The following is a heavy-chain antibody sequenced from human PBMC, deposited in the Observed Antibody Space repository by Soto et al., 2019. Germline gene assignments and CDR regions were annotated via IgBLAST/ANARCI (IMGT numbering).Heavy chain of an antibody. CDR3: AREEYSGSYAGEFDY. D-gene: IGHD1-26*01. J-gene: IGHJ4*02. Sequence: VQLVQSGAEVKKPGSSVKVSCKASGGTFSSYAISWVRQAPGQGLEGMGGIIPIFGTANYAQKFQGRVTITADESTSTAYMELSSLRSEDTAVYYCAREEYSGSYAGEFDYWGQGTLVTVSS. CDR2: IIPIFGTA. V-gene: IGHV1-69*01. CDR1: GGTFSSYA.